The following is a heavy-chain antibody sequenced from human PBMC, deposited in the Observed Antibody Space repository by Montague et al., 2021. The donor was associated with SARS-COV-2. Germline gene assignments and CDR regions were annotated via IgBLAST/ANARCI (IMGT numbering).Heavy chain of an antibody. CDR3: AKEREVVRAARTLVAFDL. D-gene: IGHD2-2*01. Sequence: SETVSLTSAVYGGSFSVYYWSWLRQSARSGLAWIAEINHSGTANXNPSLKSRVSLSVDTSKNQFTLKLTSVTAADTAMYYCAKEREVVRAARTLVAFDLWGQGTMVTVSS. CDR2: INHSGTA. J-gene: IGHJ3*01. CDR1: GGSFSVYY. V-gene: IGHV4-34*01.